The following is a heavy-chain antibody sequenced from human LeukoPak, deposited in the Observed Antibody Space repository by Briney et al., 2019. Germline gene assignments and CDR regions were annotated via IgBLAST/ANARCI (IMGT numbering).Heavy chain of an antibody. D-gene: IGHD3-22*01. J-gene: IGHJ4*02. CDR3: TTLRMYYYDSSGYYFFDY. V-gene: IGHV3-15*01. CDR2: IKSKTDGGTT. Sequence: GGSLRLSCAASGFTFNNAWMNWVRQAPGKGLEWVGRIKSKTDGGTTEYAAPVRGRFTISRDDSRNTLHLQMNSLKTEDTAVYYCTTLRMYYYDSSGYYFFDYWGQGTLVTVSS. CDR1: GFTFNNAW.